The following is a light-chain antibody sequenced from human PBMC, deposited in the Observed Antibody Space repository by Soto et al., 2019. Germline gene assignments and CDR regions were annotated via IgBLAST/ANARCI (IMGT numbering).Light chain of an antibody. J-gene: IGLJ2*01. CDR1: TGSVTSSHF. CDR2: NTS. V-gene: IGLV7-46*01. CDR3: LLAYSGARI. Sequence: QAEVTQEPSLTVSPGGTVTLTCGSSTGSVTSSHFPYWIQQKPGQAPRTMICNTSNKQSWTPARFSGSLLGGKAALTLSGAQPEDEAEYYCLLAYSGARIFGGGTKVTVL.